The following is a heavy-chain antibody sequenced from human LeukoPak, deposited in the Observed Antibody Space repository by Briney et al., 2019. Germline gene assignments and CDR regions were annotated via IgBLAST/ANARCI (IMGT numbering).Heavy chain of an antibody. Sequence: GGSLRLSCAASGFTVSSNYMSWVRQAPGKGLEWVSVIYSGGSTYYADSVKGRFTISRDNSKNTLYLQMNSLRAEDTAVYYCARDPAMNYGTGWFDPWGQGTLVTVPS. D-gene: IGHD3-10*01. V-gene: IGHV3-66*01. J-gene: IGHJ5*02. CDR3: ARDPAMNYGTGWFDP. CDR1: GFTVSSNY. CDR2: IYSGGST.